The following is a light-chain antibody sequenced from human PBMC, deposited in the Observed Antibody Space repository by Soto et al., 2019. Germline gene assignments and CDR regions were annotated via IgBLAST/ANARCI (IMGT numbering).Light chain of an antibody. CDR2: KSS. J-gene: IGKJ1*01. Sequence: DIQLTQSPSTLSASEGDRVTISCRASQSVSIWLAWYQQKPGRAPKLLIYKSSILESGVPSRFSGSGSGTEFTLTISSLQPDDFATYYCQQFNTSPWTFCQGTKVDIK. V-gene: IGKV1-5*03. CDR3: QQFNTSPWT. CDR1: QSVSIW.